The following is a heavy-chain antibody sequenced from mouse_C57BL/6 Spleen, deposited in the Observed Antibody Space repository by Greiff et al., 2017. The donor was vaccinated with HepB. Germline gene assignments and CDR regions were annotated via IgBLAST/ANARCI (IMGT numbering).Heavy chain of an antibody. D-gene: IGHD1-1*01. CDR2: ISSGSSTI. V-gene: IGHV5-17*01. CDR3: ARPGYYGSSHAWFAY. Sequence: EVMLVESGGGLVKPGGSLKLSCAASGFTFSDYGMHWVRQAPEKGLEWVAYISSGSSTIYYADTVKGRFTISRDNAKNTLFLQMTSLRSEDTAMYYCARPGYYGSSHAWFAYWGQGTLVTVSA. CDR1: GFTFSDYG. J-gene: IGHJ3*01.